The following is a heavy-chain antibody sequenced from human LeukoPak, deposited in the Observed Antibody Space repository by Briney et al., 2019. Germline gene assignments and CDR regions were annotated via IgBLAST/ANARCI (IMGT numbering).Heavy chain of an antibody. Sequence: GGSLRLSCGASGFTFTSHWMSWVRQAPGKGLEWVANIKQDGNEKYYVESVKGRFIISRDNAKNSLYLQMNSLRAEDTAVYYCARDATAMANYYYYYYYMDVWDKGTTVTVSS. D-gene: IGHD5-18*01. CDR2: IKQDGNEK. CDR3: ARDATAMANYYYYYYYMDV. J-gene: IGHJ6*03. V-gene: IGHV3-7*01. CDR1: GFTFTSHW.